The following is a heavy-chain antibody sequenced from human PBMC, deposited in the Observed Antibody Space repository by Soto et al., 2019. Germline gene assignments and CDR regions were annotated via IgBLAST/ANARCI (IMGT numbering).Heavy chain of an antibody. CDR2: IYYSGST. J-gene: IGHJ3*02. CDR1: GGSISSGGYY. CDR3: ARDGRGYSYGYGDDAFDI. V-gene: IGHV4-31*03. Sequence: QVQLQESGPGLVKPSQTLSLTCTVSGGSISSGGYYWSWIRQHPGKGLEWIGYIYYSGSTYYNPSLKSRVTISVDTSKNQFSLKLRSVTAADTAVYYCARDGRGYSYGYGDDAFDIWGQGTMVTVSS. D-gene: IGHD5-18*01.